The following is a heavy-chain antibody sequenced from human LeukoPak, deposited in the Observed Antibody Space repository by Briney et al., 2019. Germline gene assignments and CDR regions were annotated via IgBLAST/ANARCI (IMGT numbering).Heavy chain of an antibody. CDR2: IYPGDSDT. V-gene: IGHV5-51*01. D-gene: IGHD5-24*01. CDR1: GYSFNSYW. CDR3: ARRDGYDSTTFDY. J-gene: IGHJ4*02. Sequence: GESLKISCKGSGYSFNSYWIGWVRQMPGKRLEWMGIIYPGDSDTRYSPSFQGQVTISADKSISTAYLQWSILKASDTAMYYCARRDGYDSTTFDYWGQGTLVTVSS.